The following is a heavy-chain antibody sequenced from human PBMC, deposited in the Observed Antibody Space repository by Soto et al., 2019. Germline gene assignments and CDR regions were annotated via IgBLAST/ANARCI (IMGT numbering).Heavy chain of an antibody. V-gene: IGHV4-59*01. J-gene: IGHJ5*02. Sequence: PSETLSLTCTVSGGSPTDSYWNWIRQPPGKGLEWLGYVFYSGSTNYNPSLKSRVTISVDTSKNQFSLKLRSVAAADTAVYYCARDATAVPSWGRGVLVTVSS. CDR2: VFYSGST. CDR1: GGSPTDSY. D-gene: IGHD5-18*01. CDR3: ARDATAVPS.